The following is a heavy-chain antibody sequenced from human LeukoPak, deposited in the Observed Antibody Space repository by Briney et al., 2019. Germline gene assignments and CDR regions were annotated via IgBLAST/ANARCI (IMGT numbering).Heavy chain of an antibody. D-gene: IGHD4-17*01. V-gene: IGHV1-69*06. CDR2: SIPIFGRA. J-gene: IGHJ4*02. CDR1: GGTFTSYA. Sequence: SVKVSCKASGGTFTSYAISWVRQAPGQGLEWRGGSIPIFGRANYAQKFQGRVTITADKSTSTAYMELSSLRSEDTAVYYCCDGDYYFDYWGQGTLVTVSS. CDR3: CDGDYYFDY.